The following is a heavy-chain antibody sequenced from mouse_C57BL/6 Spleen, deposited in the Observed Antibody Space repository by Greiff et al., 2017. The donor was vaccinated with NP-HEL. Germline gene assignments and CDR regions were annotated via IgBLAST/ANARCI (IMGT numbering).Heavy chain of an antibody. J-gene: IGHJ4*01. CDR3: ARVVRSAMDY. D-gene: IGHD1-1*02. CDR2: INPNNGGT. V-gene: IGHV1-18*01. CDR1: GYTFTDYN. Sequence: EVKLVESGPELVKPGASVKIPCKASGYTFTDYNMDWVKQSHGKSLEWIGDINPNNGGTIYNQKFKGKATLTVDKSSSTAYMELRSLTSEDTAVYYCARVVRSAMDYWGQGTSVTVSS.